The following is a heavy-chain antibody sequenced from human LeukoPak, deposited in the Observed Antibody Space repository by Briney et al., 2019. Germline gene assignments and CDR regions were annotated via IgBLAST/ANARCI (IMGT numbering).Heavy chain of an antibody. CDR1: GFAFSNYA. V-gene: IGHV3-23*01. CDR2: TSGSGGST. J-gene: IGHJ4*02. Sequence: GGSLRLSCAVSGFAFSNYAMSWVRQAPGKGLEWVSGTSGSGGSTYYADSVKGRFTISRDNSKNTLYLQMNSLRAEDTAVYYCVKDRRVAPIPDYWGQGTLVTVSS. D-gene: IGHD5-12*01. CDR3: VKDRRVAPIPDY.